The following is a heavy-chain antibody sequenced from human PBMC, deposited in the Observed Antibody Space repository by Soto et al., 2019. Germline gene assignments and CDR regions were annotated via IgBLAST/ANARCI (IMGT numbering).Heavy chain of an antibody. J-gene: IGHJ5*02. CDR2: IYYSGST. Sequence: QVQLQESGPGLVKPSETLSLTCTVSGGSISSYYWSWIRQPPGKGLEWIGYIYYSGSTNYNPSLKSRVTISVDTTKHQFSLNLSSVTAADTAVYYCARSPKRYYYDSSGRLNWFDPWGQGTLVTVSS. V-gene: IGHV4-59*01. D-gene: IGHD3-22*01. CDR1: GGSISSYY. CDR3: ARSPKRYYYDSSGRLNWFDP.